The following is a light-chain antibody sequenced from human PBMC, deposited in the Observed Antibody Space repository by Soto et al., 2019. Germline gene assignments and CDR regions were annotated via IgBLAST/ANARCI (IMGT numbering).Light chain of an antibody. CDR3: SSYTSSSTVV. CDR1: SSDVGGYNY. CDR2: DVS. J-gene: IGLJ2*01. Sequence: QSALTQPASVSGSPGQSITISCTGTSSDVGGYNYVSWYQQHPGKAPKLMIYDVSNRPSGVSNRFSGSKSGDTASLTISGFQAEDEADYQCSSYTSSSTVVFGGGTKLTVL. V-gene: IGLV2-14*01.